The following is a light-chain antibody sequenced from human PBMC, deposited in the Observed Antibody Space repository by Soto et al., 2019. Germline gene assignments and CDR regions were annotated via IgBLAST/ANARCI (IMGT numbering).Light chain of an antibody. Sequence: DIQMTQSPSSLSASVGDRVTIACQASQGISNYLAWYQQKPGKVPKLLIYGASTLQSGVPSRFSGSGSGTEFTLTIISLQPEDVATYYCQNYNSAPRTFGQGTKVEI. CDR3: QNYNSAPRT. V-gene: IGKV1-27*01. J-gene: IGKJ1*01. CDR1: QGISNY. CDR2: GAS.